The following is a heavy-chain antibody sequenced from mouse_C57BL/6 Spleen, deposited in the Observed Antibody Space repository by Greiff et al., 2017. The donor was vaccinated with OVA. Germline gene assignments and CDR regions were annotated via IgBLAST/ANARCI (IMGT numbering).Heavy chain of an antibody. V-gene: IGHV5-4*01. D-gene: IGHD4-1*02. CDR1: GFTFSSYA. J-gene: IGHJ4*01. Sequence: EVKLMESGGGLVKPGGSLKLSCAASGFTFSSYAMSWVRQTPEKRLEWVATISDGGSYTYYPDNVKGRFTISRDNAKNNLYLQMRHLRSEDTAMYYCARDKGPSTGAPYYAMDYWGQGTSVTVSS. CDR3: ARDKGPSTGAPYYAMDY. CDR2: ISDGGSYT.